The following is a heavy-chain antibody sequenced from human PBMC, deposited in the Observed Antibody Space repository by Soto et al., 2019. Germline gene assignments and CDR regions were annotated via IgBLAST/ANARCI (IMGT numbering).Heavy chain of an antibody. CDR1: GFSLTTSGVG. J-gene: IGHJ4*02. V-gene: IGHV2-5*01. Sequence: QITLNESGPTVVRPTETLTLTCRFSGFSLTTSGVGVGWIRQSPGKAPEWLALIYWYDDKRYSASLKSRLTITKDTSKKQLVLTVSDLDPTDTATYYCAHRVLRTVFGLVTTTAIYFDFCGQGTPVAVSS. CDR2: IYWYDDK. D-gene: IGHD3-3*01. CDR3: AHRVLRTVFGLVTTTAIYFDF.